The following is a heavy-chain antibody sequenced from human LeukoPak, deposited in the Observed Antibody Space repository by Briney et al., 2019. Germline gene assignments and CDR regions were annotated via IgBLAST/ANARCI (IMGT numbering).Heavy chain of an antibody. Sequence: ASVKVSCKASGGTFSSYAISWVRQAPGQGLEWMGRIIPILGIANYAQKFQGRVTITADKSTSTAYMELSSLRSEDTAVYYCARDKKDTAMDPGMDVWGQGTTVTVSS. D-gene: IGHD5-18*01. CDR1: GGTFSSYA. CDR2: IIPILGIA. CDR3: ARDKKDTAMDPGMDV. J-gene: IGHJ6*02. V-gene: IGHV1-69*04.